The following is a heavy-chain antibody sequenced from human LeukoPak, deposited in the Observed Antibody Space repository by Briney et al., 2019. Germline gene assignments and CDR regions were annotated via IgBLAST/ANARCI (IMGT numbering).Heavy chain of an antibody. Sequence: GGSLRLSCAASGFTFSSYAMSWVRQAPGKGLEWVSAISGSGGSTYYADSVKGRFTISRDNAKNSLYLQMNSLRAEDTAVYYCARARGAGTTVWFDPWGQGTLVTVSS. CDR1: GFTFSSYA. V-gene: IGHV3-23*01. CDR3: ARARGAGTTVWFDP. D-gene: IGHD1-1*01. J-gene: IGHJ5*02. CDR2: ISGSGGST.